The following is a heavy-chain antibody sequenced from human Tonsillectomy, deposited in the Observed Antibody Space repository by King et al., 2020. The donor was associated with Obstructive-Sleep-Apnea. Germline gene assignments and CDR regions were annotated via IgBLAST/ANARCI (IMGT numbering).Heavy chain of an antibody. CDR3: AREAVIMATIFNWLDP. Sequence: QVQLVESGGGVVQPGRSLRLSCAASGFTFSSYAMHWVRQAPGKGLEWVAVISFDGSNEYYADSVKGRFTISRDNFKNTLYLQMNSLRGDDTAVYYCAREAVIMATIFNWLDPWGQGTLVTVSS. CDR1: GFTFSSYA. CDR2: ISFDGSNE. V-gene: IGHV3-30-3*01. J-gene: IGHJ5*02. D-gene: IGHD5-12*01.